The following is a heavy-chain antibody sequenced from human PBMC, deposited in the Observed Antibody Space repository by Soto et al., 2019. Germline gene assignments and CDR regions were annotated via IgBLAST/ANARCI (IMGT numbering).Heavy chain of an antibody. CDR2: IYHSGST. J-gene: IGHJ4*02. CDR1: GGSISSSNW. Sequence: QVQLQESGPGLVKPSATLSLTCAVSGGSISSSNWWSWVRQPPGKGLEWIGEIYHSGSTNYNPSLKSRVTISVDKSKDQFSLKLRSVTAAGTVVYYCASVDIVATIGRDYWGQGTLVTGSS. CDR3: ASVDIVATIGRDY. D-gene: IGHD5-12*01. V-gene: IGHV4-4*02.